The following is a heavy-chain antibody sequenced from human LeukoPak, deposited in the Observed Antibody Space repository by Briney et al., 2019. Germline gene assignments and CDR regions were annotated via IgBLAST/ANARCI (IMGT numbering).Heavy chain of an antibody. V-gene: IGHV1-69*13. CDR3: ARGYSYGPRFDP. D-gene: IGHD5-18*01. CDR1: GGTFSSYA. CDR2: IIPIFGTA. Sequence: SVKVSCKASGGTFSSYAISWVRQAPGQGLEWMGGIIPIFGTANYAQKFQGRVTITADESTSTAYMELSSLRSEDTAVYYCARGYSYGPRFDPWGQGTLVTVPS. J-gene: IGHJ5*02.